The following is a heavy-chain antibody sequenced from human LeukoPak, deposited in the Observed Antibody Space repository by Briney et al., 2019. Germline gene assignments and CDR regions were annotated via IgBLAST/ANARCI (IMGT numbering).Heavy chain of an antibody. CDR2: IKKDGSEK. D-gene: IGHD6-19*01. CDR1: GFTFSSYW. V-gene: IGHV3-7*02. J-gene: IGHJ3*01. CDR3: ARPLYTSGWYWFY. Sequence: GGSLRLPCAASGFTFSSYWMTWVRQAPGKGLEWVANIKKDGSEKYYVDSVKGRFTISRDNAKNSLYLQMNSLRAEDTAVYYCARPLYTSGWYWFYWGQGTMVTVSS.